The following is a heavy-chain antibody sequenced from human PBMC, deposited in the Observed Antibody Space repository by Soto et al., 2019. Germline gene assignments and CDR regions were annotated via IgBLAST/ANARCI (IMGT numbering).Heavy chain of an antibody. V-gene: IGHV4-59*08. CDR3: ARHDYYGSGSYYDS. J-gene: IGHJ4*02. CDR2: IYKTGST. CDR1: GGSISDYY. D-gene: IGHD3-10*01. Sequence: QVQLQESGPGLVKPSETLSLTCTISGGSISDYYWSWIRQPPGKGLGWIGYIYKTGSTNYSPSLKSRVTISLDTSKKQFSLKLNSVTAADTAVYYCARHDYYGSGSYYDSWGQGTLVTVSS.